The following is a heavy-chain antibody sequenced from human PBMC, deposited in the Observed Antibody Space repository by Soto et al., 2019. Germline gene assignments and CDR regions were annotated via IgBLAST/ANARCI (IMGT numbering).Heavy chain of an antibody. Sequence: GGSLRLSCAASGFTFSSYSMNWVRQAPGKGLEWVSYISSSSSTIYYADSVKGRFTISRDNAKNSLYLQMNSLRAEDTAVYYCARGYCSGGSCYWSFDPWGQGTLVTVSS. D-gene: IGHD2-15*01. CDR3: ARGYCSGGSCYWSFDP. V-gene: IGHV3-48*01. CDR2: ISSSSSTI. J-gene: IGHJ5*02. CDR1: GFTFSSYS.